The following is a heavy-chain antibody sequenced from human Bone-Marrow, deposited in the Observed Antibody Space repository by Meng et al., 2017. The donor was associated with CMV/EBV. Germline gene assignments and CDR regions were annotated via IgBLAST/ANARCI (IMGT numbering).Heavy chain of an antibody. CDR2: IKSKTDGGTT. V-gene: IGHV3-15*01. CDR1: GFTFSNAW. CDR3: TTDALNYGVYGMDV. J-gene: IGHJ6*02. D-gene: IGHD3-16*01. Sequence: GGSLRLSCAASGFTFSNAWMSWVRQAPGKGLEWVGRIKSKTDGGTTDYAAPVKGRFTISRDDSKNTLYLQMNSLKTEDTAVYYCTTDALNYGVYGMDVWGQGTTVTSP.